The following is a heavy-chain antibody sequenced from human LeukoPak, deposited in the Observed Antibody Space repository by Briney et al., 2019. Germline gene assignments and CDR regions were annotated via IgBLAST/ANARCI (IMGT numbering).Heavy chain of an antibody. CDR3: AKDGYSSGWSSTDYYGMDV. V-gene: IGHV3-21*04. CDR1: GFTFSSYS. D-gene: IGHD6-19*01. J-gene: IGHJ6*02. Sequence: PGGSLRLSCAASGFTFSSYSMNWVRQAPGKGLEWVSSISSSSSYIYYADSVKGRFTISRDNAKNSLYLQMNSLRAEDTAVYYCAKDGYSSGWSSTDYYGMDVWGQGTTVTVSS. CDR2: ISSSSSYI.